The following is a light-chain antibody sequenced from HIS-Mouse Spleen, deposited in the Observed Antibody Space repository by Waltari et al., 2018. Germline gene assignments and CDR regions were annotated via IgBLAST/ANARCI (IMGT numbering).Light chain of an antibody. CDR2: KDS. CDR3: QSADSSGTYPV. CDR1: ALPKQY. V-gene: IGLV3-25*03. Sequence: SYELTQPPSVSVSPGQTARITCSGDALPKQYAYWYQQKPGQAPVLVIYKDSERPSGIPERFSGSSSGTTVTLTISCVQAEDEADYYCQSADSSGTYPVFGGGTKLTVL. J-gene: IGLJ3*02.